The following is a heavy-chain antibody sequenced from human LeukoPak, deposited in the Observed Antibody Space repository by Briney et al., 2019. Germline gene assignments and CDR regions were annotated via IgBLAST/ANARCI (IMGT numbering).Heavy chain of an antibody. D-gene: IGHD5-18*01. V-gene: IGHV3-48*03. CDR2: ISGTGSTM. J-gene: IGHJ6*03. CDR3: ARRRVTYHYYYMDV. CDR1: GFTFSNYA. Sequence: PGGSLRLSCAASGFTFSNYAMSWVRQAPGEGLVWLSYISGTGSTMTCADSVKGRFTISRDNAKNLLSLQMDSLRVEDTGIYYCARRRVTYHYYYMDVWGKGTTVTVSS.